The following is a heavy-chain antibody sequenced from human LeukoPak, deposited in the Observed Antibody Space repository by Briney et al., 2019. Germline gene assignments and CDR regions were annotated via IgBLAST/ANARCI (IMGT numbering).Heavy chain of an antibody. D-gene: IGHD3-3*01. CDR1: GGSISSYY. J-gene: IGHJ4*02. CDR3: ARLTIFGVVIAYYFDY. CDR2: IYYSGST. Sequence: SETLSLTCTVSGGSISSYYWSWIRQPPGKGLEWIGYIYYSGSTNYNPSLKSRVTISVDTSKNQFSLKLSSVTAADTAVYYCARLTIFGVVIAYYFDYWGQGTLVTVSS. V-gene: IGHV4-59*01.